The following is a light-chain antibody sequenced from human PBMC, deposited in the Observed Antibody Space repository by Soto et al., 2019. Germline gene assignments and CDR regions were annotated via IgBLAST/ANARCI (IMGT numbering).Light chain of an antibody. Sequence: EIVLTQSPGTLSLSPGERASLSCRASQDITKTYLAWYQQKPGQAPRLLIYGASIRATGIPDRFSGSGSGIDFTLTISRLEPEDFAVYYCQQYGGSPPVTFGQGTRLEIK. V-gene: IGKV3-20*01. CDR1: QDITKTY. J-gene: IGKJ5*01. CDR2: GAS. CDR3: QQYGGSPPVT.